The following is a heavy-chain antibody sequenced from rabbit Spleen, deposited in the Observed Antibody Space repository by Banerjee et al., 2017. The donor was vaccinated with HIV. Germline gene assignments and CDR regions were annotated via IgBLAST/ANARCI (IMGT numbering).Heavy chain of an antibody. CDR1: GFDLNSYG. V-gene: IGHV1S7*01. CDR2: IDPIFGST. D-gene: IGHD8-1*01. J-gene: IGHJ6*01. Sequence: QSLEESGGGLVQPGGSLKLSCKASGFDLNSYGVSWVRQAPGKGLEWIGYIDPIFGSTYYASWVNGRFTVSSHNAQNTLYLQLNNLTAADTATYFCARDTGSSFSSYGMDLWGQGTLVTVS. CDR3: ARDTGSSFSSYGMDL.